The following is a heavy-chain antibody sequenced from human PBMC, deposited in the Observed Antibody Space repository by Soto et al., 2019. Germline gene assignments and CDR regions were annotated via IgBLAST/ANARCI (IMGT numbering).Heavy chain of an antibody. CDR3: AKSLTGKDFYYMDV. D-gene: IGHD1-20*01. Sequence: ELQLLESGGGLVQPGGSLRLSCAASGFTFSNYAMNWVRQAPGKGLEWVSGITGSGGTTYYADSVKGRFTISRDNSKNTLYLQMNNLRAADTAIYYCAKSLTGKDFYYMDVWGIGNTVTVSS. V-gene: IGHV3-23*01. CDR1: GFTFSNYA. J-gene: IGHJ6*03. CDR2: ITGSGGTT.